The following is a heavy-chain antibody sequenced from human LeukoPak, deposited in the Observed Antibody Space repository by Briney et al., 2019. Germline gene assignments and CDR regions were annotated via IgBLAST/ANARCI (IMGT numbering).Heavy chain of an antibody. CDR3: ITPLPYSAQ. J-gene: IGHJ4*02. V-gene: IGHV3-15*01. CDR2: IKPKTDGETT. Sequence: GGSLRLSCAASGLTFINYAMTWVRQAPGKGLEWVGRIKPKTDGETTEYAAPVKDRFSISRDDSKSMMYLQMNSLKTEDTAVYYCITPLPYSAQGGQGTLVTVSS. D-gene: IGHD2-21*01. CDR1: GLTFINYA.